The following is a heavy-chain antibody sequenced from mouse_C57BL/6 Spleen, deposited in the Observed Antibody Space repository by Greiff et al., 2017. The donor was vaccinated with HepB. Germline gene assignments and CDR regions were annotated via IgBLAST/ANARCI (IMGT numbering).Heavy chain of an antibody. CDR1: GYTFTSYW. CDR3: ARNYGSSYGFDY. Sequence: QVQLQQPGAELVKPGASVKMSCKASGYTFTSYWITWVKQRPGQGLEWIGDIYPGSGSTNYNEKFKSKATLTVDTSSSTAYMQLSSLTSEDSAVYYGARNYGSSYGFDYWGQGTTLTVSS. D-gene: IGHD1-1*01. J-gene: IGHJ2*01. CDR2: IYPGSGST. V-gene: IGHV1-55*01.